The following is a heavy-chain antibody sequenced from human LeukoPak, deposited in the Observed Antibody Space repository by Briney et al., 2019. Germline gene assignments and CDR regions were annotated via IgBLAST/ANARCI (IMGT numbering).Heavy chain of an antibody. CDR2: IKEDGSAQ. Sequence: PGGSLRLSCAASGFTFNSYWMSWVRQAPGKGLEWVANIKEDGSAQYYVDSVKGRFTISRDNAQNSLNLQMNSLRAEDTAVYYCARVFQKVVQAAKTPNYYMDVGGKGPRSPSP. D-gene: IGHD2-2*01. CDR1: GFTFNSYW. J-gene: IGHJ6*03. V-gene: IGHV3-7*01. CDR3: ARVFQKVVQAAKTPNYYMDV.